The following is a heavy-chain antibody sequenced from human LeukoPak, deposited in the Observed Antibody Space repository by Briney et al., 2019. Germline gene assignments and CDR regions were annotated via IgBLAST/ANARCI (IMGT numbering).Heavy chain of an antibody. D-gene: IGHD1-26*01. CDR1: GFTFSSYS. J-gene: IGHJ4*02. CDR2: ISSSSSYI. CDR3: ARARRSGSYATYYFDY. Sequence: GGCLRLSCAASGFTFSSYSANWVRQAPGKGLEWVSSISSSSSYIYYADSVKGRFTISRDNAKNSLYLQMNSLRAEDTAVYYCARARRSGSYATYYFDYWGQGTLVTVSS. V-gene: IGHV3-21*01.